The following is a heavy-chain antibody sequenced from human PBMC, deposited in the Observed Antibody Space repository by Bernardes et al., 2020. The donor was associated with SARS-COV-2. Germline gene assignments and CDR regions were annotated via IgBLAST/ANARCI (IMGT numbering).Heavy chain of an antibody. J-gene: IGHJ5*02. CDR2: IDNYGSTI. CDR1: GYTFSSFW. Sequence: GGSLRLSCAASGYTFSSFWMHWVRQAPGKGLVWVSRIDNYGSTINYADSVKGRFTISRDNSRNTLYLQMNNLRAEDTAVYYCAIDVAGEHSTWGQGTLVTVS. CDR3: AIDVAGEHST. D-gene: IGHD3-16*01. V-gene: IGHV3-74*01.